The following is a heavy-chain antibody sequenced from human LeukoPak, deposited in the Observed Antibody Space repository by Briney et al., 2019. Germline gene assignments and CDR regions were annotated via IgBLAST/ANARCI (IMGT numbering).Heavy chain of an antibody. CDR1: GFTVSSNY. D-gene: IGHD5-24*01. CDR2: IYSSGST. CDR3: ARGSGCVQFFDY. V-gene: IGHV3-53*01. J-gene: IGHJ4*02. Sequence: GGSLRLSCAASGFTVSSNYMSWVRQAPGKGLEWVWVIYSSGSTYYEDSVKSRFTISRDTSKNTLSLRMNSLTAEDTAVYYCARGSGCVQFFDYWGQGTLVSVCS.